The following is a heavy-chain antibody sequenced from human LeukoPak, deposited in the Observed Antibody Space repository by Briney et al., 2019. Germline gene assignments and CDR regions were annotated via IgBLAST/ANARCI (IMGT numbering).Heavy chain of an antibody. V-gene: IGHV3-23*01. D-gene: IGHD3-10*01. Sequence: PGGSLRLSCAASGFTFSSYAMSWVRQAPGKGLEWVSAISGSGGSTYYADSVKGRFTISRDNSKNTLYPQMNSLRAEDTAVYYCAKQASYYGSGSYSWFDPWGQGTLVTVSS. J-gene: IGHJ5*02. CDR2: ISGSGGST. CDR3: AKQASYYGSGSYSWFDP. CDR1: GFTFSSYA.